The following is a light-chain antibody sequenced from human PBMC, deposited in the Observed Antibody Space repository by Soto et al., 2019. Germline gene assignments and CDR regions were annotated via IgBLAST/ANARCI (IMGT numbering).Light chain of an antibody. CDR1: SSDIGAGFD. CDR2: GNT. Sequence: QSVLTQPPSVSGAPGQRVTISCTGSSSDIGAGFDVHWYQHLPGTAPKLLIYGNTNRPPGVPGRFSGSKSGTSASLVITGIQAEDEADYYCQSYENSRTGFYVFGTGTKLTVL. V-gene: IGLV1-40*01. J-gene: IGLJ1*01. CDR3: QSYENSRTGFYV.